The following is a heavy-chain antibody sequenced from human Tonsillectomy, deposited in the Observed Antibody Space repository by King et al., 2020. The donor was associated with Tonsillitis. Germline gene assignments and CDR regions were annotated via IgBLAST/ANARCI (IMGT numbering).Heavy chain of an antibody. J-gene: IGHJ3*02. Sequence: VQLVESGAEVKKPGASVKVSCKASGYPFTSYGISWVRQAPGQGLEWMGWISGYIDHTQYALKLQGRVTMTKDTSTGTAYMELRSLRSDDTAVYYCARAGATDAFDIWGQGTKVIVSS. CDR2: ISGYIDHT. V-gene: IGHV1-18*04. CDR1: GYPFTSYG. CDR3: ARAGATDAFDI.